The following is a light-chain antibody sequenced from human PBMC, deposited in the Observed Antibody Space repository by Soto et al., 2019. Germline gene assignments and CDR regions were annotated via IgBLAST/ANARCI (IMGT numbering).Light chain of an antibody. CDR1: SSNIGSKA. CDR2: YDD. V-gene: IGLV1-36*01. Sequence: LTQPPSVSEAPRQRITISCSGSSSNIGSKAVNWYQQLPGQAPRLLIYYDDLLPSGVSDRFSGSKSGTTASLAISGLQSEDEADYYCAAWDDSLNVYVFGTGTKLTVL. J-gene: IGLJ1*01. CDR3: AAWDDSLNVYV.